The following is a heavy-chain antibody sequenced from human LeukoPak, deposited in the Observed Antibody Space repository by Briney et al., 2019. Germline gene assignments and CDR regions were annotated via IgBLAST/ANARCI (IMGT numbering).Heavy chain of an antibody. D-gene: IGHD6-19*01. CDR3: ARRDSSSCWSFDY. V-gene: IGHV4-4*07. CDR2: IHTVGST. J-gene: IGHJ4*02. CDR1: GGSISNYH. Sequence: SETLSLTGTVSGGSISNYHWSWIPQPAGKGLERIGQIHTVGSTNYNPPLKSRVTMSIDTPENQLSLTIRSVTAADTAVYYCARRDSSSCWSFDYWGQGTLVTVSS.